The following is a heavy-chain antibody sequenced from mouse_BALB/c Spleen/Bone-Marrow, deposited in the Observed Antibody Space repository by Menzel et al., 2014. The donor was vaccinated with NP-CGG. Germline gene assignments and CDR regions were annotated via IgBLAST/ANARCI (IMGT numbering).Heavy chain of an antibody. CDR1: GYTFTSYW. CDR2: IYPGSGST. CDR3: ARCDY. Sequence: VKLMESGAELVKPGTSVKMSCKASGYTFTSYWMHWVKQRPGQGLEWIGDIYPGSGSTNYNEKFKSKATLTVDTSSSTAYMQLSSLTSEDSAVYYCARCDYWGQGTTLTVSS. J-gene: IGHJ2*01. V-gene: IGHV1-55*01.